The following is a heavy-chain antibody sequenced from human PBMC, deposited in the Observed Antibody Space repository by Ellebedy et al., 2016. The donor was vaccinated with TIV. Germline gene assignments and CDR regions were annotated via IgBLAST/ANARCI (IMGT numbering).Heavy chain of an antibody. CDR2: IDPSDSYT. Sequence: GESLKISXQGSGYRFTTYWISWVRQVPGKGLEWMGRIDPSDSYTNYSPSFQGHVTISADKSISTAYLQWNSLKASDTALYYGARHRVFGTQEYVMDVWGQGTTVTASS. CDR3: ARHRVFGTQEYVMDV. D-gene: IGHD3-10*01. CDR1: GYRFTTYW. V-gene: IGHV5-10-1*01. J-gene: IGHJ6*02.